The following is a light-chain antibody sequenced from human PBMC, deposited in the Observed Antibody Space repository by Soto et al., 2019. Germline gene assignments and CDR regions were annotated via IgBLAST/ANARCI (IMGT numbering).Light chain of an antibody. V-gene: IGLV2-14*01. J-gene: IGLJ2*01. CDR2: EVS. Sequence: QSVLTQPASVSGSPGQSITISCTGTSSDVGGYNYVSWYQQHPGKAPKLMIYEVSNRPSGVSNRFSGSKSGNTASVTISGLQAEDEADYYCSSYTSSSTLGVVFGGGTKLTVL. CDR3: SSYTSSSTLGVV. CDR1: SSDVGGYNY.